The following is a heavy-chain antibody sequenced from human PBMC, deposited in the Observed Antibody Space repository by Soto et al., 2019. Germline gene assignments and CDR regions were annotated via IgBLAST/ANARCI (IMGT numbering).Heavy chain of an antibody. V-gene: IGHV3-30*03. J-gene: IGHJ5*02. D-gene: IGHD2-2*01. CDR2: ISYDGSNK. CDR3: ARQPIVVVPAANLWFDP. CDR1: GFTFSSYG. Sequence: GGSLRLSCAASGFTFSSYGMHWVRQAPGKGLEWVAVISYDGSNKYYADSVKGRFTISRDNSKNTLYLQMNSLRAEDTAAYYCARQPIVVVPAANLWFDPWGQGTLVTVSS.